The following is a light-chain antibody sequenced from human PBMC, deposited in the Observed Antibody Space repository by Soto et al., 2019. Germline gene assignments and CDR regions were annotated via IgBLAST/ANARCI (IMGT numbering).Light chain of an antibody. Sequence: EIVLTQSPGTLSLSPWEGAALSCRASQSLSSNSLAWYQHKPGQAPRLLIYGASSKATGVPDRFYGTGSGTDFTLTISRLEPEDFAVYYCQQYSSSPQTFGQGTKVDIK. CDR3: QQYSSSPQT. J-gene: IGKJ1*01. CDR1: QSLSSNS. V-gene: IGKV3-20*01. CDR2: GAS.